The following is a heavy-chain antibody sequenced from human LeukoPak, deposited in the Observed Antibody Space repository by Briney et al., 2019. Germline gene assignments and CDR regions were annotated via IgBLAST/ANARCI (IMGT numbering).Heavy chain of an antibody. D-gene: IGHD3-22*01. Sequence: AASVKVSCKVSGDTFSSYAISWVRQAPGQGLEWMGGIIPIFGTANYAQKFQGRVTITADESTSTAYMELSSLRSEDTAVYYCARPTYYYDSSGFQHWGQGTLVTVSS. J-gene: IGHJ1*01. CDR1: GDTFSSYA. V-gene: IGHV1-69*13. CDR2: IIPIFGTA. CDR3: ARPTYYYDSSGFQH.